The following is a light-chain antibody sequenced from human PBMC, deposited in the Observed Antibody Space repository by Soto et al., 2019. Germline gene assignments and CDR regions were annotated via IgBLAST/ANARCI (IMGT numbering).Light chain of an antibody. V-gene: IGKV3-15*01. CDR3: QQYDNWPWT. CDR1: KSSSDS. Sequence: EIVLTQSPGTLSLSPGERATLSCVASKSSSDSLDWYQQKPGQAPRLLIYVASRRATGFPARFSGSGSGTDFTLTISSVQSEDFAVYYCQQYDNWPWTFGQGTKVDIK. J-gene: IGKJ1*01. CDR2: VAS.